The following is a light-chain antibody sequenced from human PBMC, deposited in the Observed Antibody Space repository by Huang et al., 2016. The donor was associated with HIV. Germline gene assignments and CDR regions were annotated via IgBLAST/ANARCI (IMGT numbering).Light chain of an antibody. J-gene: IGKJ2*01. CDR3: QQPGS. Sequence: PGERATISCRASQSVGGYLAWYQQKPGQAPRLLIYDTSTRATGIPARFSGSGSETDFTLTISSLEPEDFAVYYCQQPGSFGQGTKVDIK. CDR2: DTS. CDR1: QSVGGY. V-gene: IGKV3-11*01.